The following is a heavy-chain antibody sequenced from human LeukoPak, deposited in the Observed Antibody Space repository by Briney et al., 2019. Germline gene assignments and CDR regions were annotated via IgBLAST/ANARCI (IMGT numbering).Heavy chain of an antibody. CDR2: MNPNSGNT. V-gene: IGHV1-8*02. J-gene: IGHJ4*02. CDR1: GYTFTSYD. D-gene: IGHD3-22*01. Sequence: ASVKVSCKASGYTFTSYDINWVRQATGQGLEWMGWMNPNSGNTGYAQKFQGRVTMTRNTSISTAYMELSSLRYEDTAVYYCAREATYYYDSSGYDWGQGTLVTVSS. CDR3: AREATYYYDSSGYD.